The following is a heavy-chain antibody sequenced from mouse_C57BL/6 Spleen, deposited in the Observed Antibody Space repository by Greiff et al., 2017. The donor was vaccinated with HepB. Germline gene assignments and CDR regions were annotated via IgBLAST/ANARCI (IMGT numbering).Heavy chain of an antibody. Sequence: EVKLQESGPELVKPGASVKISCKASGYSFTDYNMNWVKQSNGKSLEWIGVINPNYGTTSYNQKFKGKATLTVDQSSSTAYMQLNSLTSEDSAVYYCARGDYGSSYRYAMDYWGQGTSVTVSS. CDR1: GYSFTDYN. J-gene: IGHJ4*01. CDR2: INPNYGTT. D-gene: IGHD1-1*01. V-gene: IGHV1-39*01. CDR3: ARGDYGSSYRYAMDY.